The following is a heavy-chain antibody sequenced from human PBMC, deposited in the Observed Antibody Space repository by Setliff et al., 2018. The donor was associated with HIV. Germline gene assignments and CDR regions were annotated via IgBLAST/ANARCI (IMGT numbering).Heavy chain of an antibody. Sequence: GGSLRLSCAASGFTFSSYWMHWVRQAPGKGLVWVSRINSDGSYTSYAESVKGRFTISRDNAKNTLFLQMNSLRAEDTAVYYCARFDDGNGFDYWGQGTLVTVSS. V-gene: IGHV3-74*01. J-gene: IGHJ4*02. CDR1: GFTFSSYW. D-gene: IGHD3-22*01. CDR2: INSDGSYT. CDR3: ARFDDGNGFDY.